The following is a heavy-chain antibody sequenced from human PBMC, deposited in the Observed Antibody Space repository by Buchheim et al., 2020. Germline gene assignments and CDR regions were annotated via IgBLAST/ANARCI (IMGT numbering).Heavy chain of an antibody. Sequence: QVQLQESGPGLVKPSETLSLTCTVSGGSISGFYWTWIRLPPGKGLEWIGYIYSSGSTNYSPSLKSQVTISVDPSKNQSPLTLNSVTAADTAVYYCARGDYYFDYWGQGTL. CDR3: ARGDYYFDY. CDR1: GGSISGFY. J-gene: IGHJ4*02. CDR2: IYSSGST. D-gene: IGHD3/OR15-3a*01. V-gene: IGHV4-59*01.